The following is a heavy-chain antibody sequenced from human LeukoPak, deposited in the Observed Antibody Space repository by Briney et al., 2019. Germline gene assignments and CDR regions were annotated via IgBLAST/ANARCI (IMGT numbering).Heavy chain of an antibody. CDR1: GGSISSGGYS. CDR2: IYHSGST. J-gene: IGHJ4*02. V-gene: IGHV4-30-2*01. D-gene: IGHD2-2*01. CDR3: ARLVVPAAAYYFDY. Sequence: SETLSLTCAVSGGSISSGGYSWSWIRQPPGKGLEWIGYIYHSGSTYYNPPLKSRVTISVDRSKNQFSLKLSSVTAADTAVYYCARLVVPAAAYYFDYWGQGTLVTVSS.